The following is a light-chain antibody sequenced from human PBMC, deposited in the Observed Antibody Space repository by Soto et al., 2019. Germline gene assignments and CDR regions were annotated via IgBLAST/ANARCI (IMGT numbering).Light chain of an antibody. CDR2: VAS. Sequence: DIQLTQSPSFLSASVGDRVTITCRASQGISNYLAWYQQKPGKAPNLLIYVASTLQSGIPSRFSGSGSGTEFTLTISSLQPEDFATYYCQQLLSFPPTFGQGTRLEIK. CDR1: QGISNY. J-gene: IGKJ5*01. V-gene: IGKV1-9*01. CDR3: QQLLSFPPT.